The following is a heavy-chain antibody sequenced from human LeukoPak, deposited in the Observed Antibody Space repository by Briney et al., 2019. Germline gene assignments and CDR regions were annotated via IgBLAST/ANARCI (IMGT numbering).Heavy chain of an antibody. V-gene: IGHV3-15*01. J-gene: IGHJ4*02. Sequence: GGSLRLSCASSAASGFTFTYAWMSWVRQAPGKGLEWVGRFKSRRDGGTTDYAAAVKGRFSISRDDSKNTLWLQMNSLETEDTAVYYCTAEQWQRFGYWGQGTLVTVSS. D-gene: IGHD5-12*01. CDR1: GFTFTYAW. CDR3: TAEQWQRFGY. CDR2: FKSRRDGGTT.